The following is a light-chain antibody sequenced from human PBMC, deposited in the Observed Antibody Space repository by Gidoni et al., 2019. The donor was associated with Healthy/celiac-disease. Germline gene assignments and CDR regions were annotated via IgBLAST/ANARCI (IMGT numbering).Light chain of an antibody. Sequence: ISCTGTSSDVGGYNYVSWYQQHPGKAPKLMIYEVRNRPSGVSNRFSGSKSGNTASLTIAGLQAEDEADYYCSSLTSSSEVVVGGTILSVL. V-gene: IGLV2-14*01. CDR3: SSLTSSSEV. J-gene: IGLJ2*01. CDR2: EVR. CDR1: SSDVGGYNY.